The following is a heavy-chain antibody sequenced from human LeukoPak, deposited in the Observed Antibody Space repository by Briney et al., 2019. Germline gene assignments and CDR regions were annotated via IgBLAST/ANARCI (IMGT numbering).Heavy chain of an antibody. CDR2: ISGGSTST. D-gene: IGHD3-3*02. V-gene: IGHV3-21*01. J-gene: IGHJ6*02. CDR3: ARNTPSLSTNGMDV. CDR1: GFTFSRYS. Sequence: GGSLRLSCAVSGFTFSRYSMNWVRQAPGKGLEWVSVISGGSTSTFYADSVKGRFTISRDNAKNSLYLQMDSLRAEDTAVYYCARNTPSLSTNGMDVWDQGTTVTVSS.